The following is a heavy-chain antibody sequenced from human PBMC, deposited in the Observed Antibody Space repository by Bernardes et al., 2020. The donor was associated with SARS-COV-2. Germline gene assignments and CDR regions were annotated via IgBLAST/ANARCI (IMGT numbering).Heavy chain of an antibody. CDR3: ARDLDRLYSGSRTDAFDI. CDR2: INPHSGGT. Sequence: ASVKVSCKASGYTLSDYYMHWVRQAPGQGLEWMGWINPHSGGTNYAQKFQGRVTVTRDTSISTAYMELSRLTSDDTAVYYCARDLDRLYSGSRTDAFDIWGQGTMVTVS. D-gene: IGHD1-26*01. CDR1: GYTLSDYY. V-gene: IGHV1-2*02. J-gene: IGHJ3*02.